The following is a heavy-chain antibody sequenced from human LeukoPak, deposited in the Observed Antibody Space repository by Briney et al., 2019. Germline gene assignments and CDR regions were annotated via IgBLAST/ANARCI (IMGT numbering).Heavy chain of an antibody. CDR2: IYYSGST. V-gene: IGHV4-31*03. Sequence: SETLSLTCTVSGGSISSGGYYRSWIRQHPGKGLERIGYIYYSGSTYYNPSLKSRVTISVDTSKNQFSLKLSSVTAADTAVYYCARDRITMVRARSFYGMDVWGQGTTVTVSS. J-gene: IGHJ6*02. D-gene: IGHD3-10*01. CDR3: ARDRITMVRARSFYGMDV. CDR1: GGSISSGGYY.